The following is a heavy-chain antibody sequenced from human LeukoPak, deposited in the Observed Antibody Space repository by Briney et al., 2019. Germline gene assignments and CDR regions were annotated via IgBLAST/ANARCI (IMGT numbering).Heavy chain of an antibody. CDR3: AKSPYYYHSSAKEENY. CDR2: ISGSGGST. CDR1: GFTFSSYA. D-gene: IGHD3-22*01. J-gene: IGHJ4*02. V-gene: IGHV3-23*01. Sequence: GSLRLSCAASGFTFSSYAMSWVRQAPGRGREWASAISGSGGSTYYADSVKGRFTISRDNSKNTLYLQMNSLRAEDTAVYYCAKSPYYYHSSAKEENYWGQGTLVTVSS.